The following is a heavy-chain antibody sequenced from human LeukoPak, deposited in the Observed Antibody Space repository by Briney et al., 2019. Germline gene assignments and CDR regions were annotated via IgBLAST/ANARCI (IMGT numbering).Heavy chain of an antibody. CDR2: ITIGATDT. CDR1: GFTFNNYA. D-gene: IGHD3-10*01. V-gene: IGHV3-23*01. J-gene: IGHJ4*02. CDR3: AKSYYYGSGSYYKDY. Sequence: GGSLRLSCAASGFTFNNYAMNWVRQAPGQGLEWISAITIGATDTFYLDSVKGRFTISRDNSKNTLYLQMNSLRAEDTAVYYCAKSYYYGSGSYYKDYWGQGTLVTVSS.